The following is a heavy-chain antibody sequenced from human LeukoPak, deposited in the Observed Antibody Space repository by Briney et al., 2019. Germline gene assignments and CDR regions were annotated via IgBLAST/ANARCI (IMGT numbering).Heavy chain of an antibody. V-gene: IGHV3-23*01. Sequence: GGSLRLSCAASGSTFSIYAMSWVRQAPGKGLEWVSIISGSGSSRNYADSVKGRFTISRDNSKNTLYLQMNGLRADDTAVYYCAKEKHGTSSELFLYTFEYWGQGALVTVSS. J-gene: IGHJ4*02. CDR1: GSTFSIYA. CDR2: ISGSGSSR. CDR3: AKEKHGTSSELFLYTFEY. D-gene: IGHD6-6*01.